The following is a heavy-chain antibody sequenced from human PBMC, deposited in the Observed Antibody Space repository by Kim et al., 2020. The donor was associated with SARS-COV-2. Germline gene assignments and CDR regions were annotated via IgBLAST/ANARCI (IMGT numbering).Heavy chain of an antibody. CDR2: IHPSGST. Sequence: SETLSLTCSVYGASFRNYYSSWFRQLPGKGLEWIGEIHPSGSTSYNPSLQSRVTISIDSSKDDLSLKLTSVTAADTAVYFCAWGQDRAKAAYWGQGALVTVSS. D-gene: IGHD5-18*01. CDR3: AWGQDRAKAAY. CDR1: GASFRNYY. J-gene: IGHJ4*02. V-gene: IGHV4-34*01.